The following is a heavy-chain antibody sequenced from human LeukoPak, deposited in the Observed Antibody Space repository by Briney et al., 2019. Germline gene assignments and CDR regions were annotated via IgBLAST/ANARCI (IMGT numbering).Heavy chain of an antibody. CDR2: INHSGST. Sequence: SETLSLTCAVYGGSFSGYYWSWLRQPPGKGLEWSGEINHSGSTNYNPSLKSRVTISVDTSKNQFSLKLSSVTAADTAVYYCARGLGYCSSTSCYSRRPYNWFDPWGQGTLVTVSS. J-gene: IGHJ5*02. V-gene: IGHV4-34*01. CDR3: ARGLGYCSSTSCYSRRPYNWFDP. D-gene: IGHD2-2*01. CDR1: GGSFSGYY.